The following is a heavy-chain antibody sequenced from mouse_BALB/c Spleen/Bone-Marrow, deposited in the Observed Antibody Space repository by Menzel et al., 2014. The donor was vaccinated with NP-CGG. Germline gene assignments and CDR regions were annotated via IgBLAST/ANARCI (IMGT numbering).Heavy chain of an antibody. Sequence: VQLQQSGPELVKPGASVKISCKASGYAFSSSWMNWVKQRPGQGLEWIGRIYPGDGDTKYNGKFKGKATLTADKSSSPAYMQLSSLTSVDSAVYFCARSDGYRDMDYWGQGTSVTVSS. J-gene: IGHJ4*01. V-gene: IGHV1-82*01. CDR3: ARSDGYRDMDY. CDR2: IYPGDGDT. D-gene: IGHD2-3*01. CDR1: GYAFSSSW.